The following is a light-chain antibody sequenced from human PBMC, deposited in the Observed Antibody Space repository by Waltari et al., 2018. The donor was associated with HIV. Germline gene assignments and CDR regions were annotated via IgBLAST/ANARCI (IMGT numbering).Light chain of an antibody. V-gene: IGKV3-20*01. CDR1: QSVSSSY. J-gene: IGKJ1*01. Sequence: EIVLTQSPGTLSLSPGERATLSCRASQSVSSSYLAWYQQKHGQAPRLLNYGASIRATGIPNRFSGSGSRTDFTLTISRLEPEDFAVYYCQQYGNSQAFGQGTKVEIK. CDR2: GAS. CDR3: QQYGNSQA.